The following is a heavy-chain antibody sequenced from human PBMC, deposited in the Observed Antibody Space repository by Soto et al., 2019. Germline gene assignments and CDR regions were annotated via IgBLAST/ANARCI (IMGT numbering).Heavy chain of an antibody. CDR1: GFTFSDYY. Sequence: PGGSLRLSCAASGFTFSDYYMSWIRQAPGKGLEWVSYISSSGSTIYYADSVKGRFTISRDNAKNSLYLQMNSLRAEDTAVYYCARTGYQLLHYYYGMDVWGQGTTVTVSS. D-gene: IGHD2-2*01. J-gene: IGHJ6*02. CDR2: ISSSGSTI. CDR3: ARTGYQLLHYYYGMDV. V-gene: IGHV3-11*01.